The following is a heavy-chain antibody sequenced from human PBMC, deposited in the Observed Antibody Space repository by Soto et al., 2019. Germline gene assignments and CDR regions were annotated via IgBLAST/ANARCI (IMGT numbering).Heavy chain of an antibody. CDR3: ARETSWQLPFDY. CDR1: SDSISSYY. Sequence: QVQLQESGPGLVKPSETLSLTCTVSSDSISSYYWSWIRQPPGKRLEWIGYISYSGSTDYNPSLKSRVTISGDTSKNQFSLKVSSVNAADTAVYYCARETSWQLPFDYWGQGTLVTVSS. V-gene: IGHV4-59*01. D-gene: IGHD6-13*01. CDR2: ISYSGST. J-gene: IGHJ4*02.